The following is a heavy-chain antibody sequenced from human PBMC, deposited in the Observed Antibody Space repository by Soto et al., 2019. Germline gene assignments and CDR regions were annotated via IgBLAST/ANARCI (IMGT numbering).Heavy chain of an antibody. V-gene: IGHV3-53*01. CDR1: GFTVSISY. CDR3: ARGKGIGWYESSDY. CDR2: IYRDGST. D-gene: IGHD6-19*01. J-gene: IGHJ4*02. Sequence: GGSLRLSCAASGFTVSISYMSWVSQAPGKGLEWVSTIYRDGSTYYADSVEGRFTISRDNSKNTLYLQMNSLRAEDTATYYCARGKGIGWYESSDYWGQGTLVTVSS.